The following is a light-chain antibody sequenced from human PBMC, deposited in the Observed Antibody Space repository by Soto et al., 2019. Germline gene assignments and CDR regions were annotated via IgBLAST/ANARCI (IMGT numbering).Light chain of an antibody. J-gene: IGLJ2*01. V-gene: IGLV2-14*01. CDR1: SSDAGGYNY. CDR3: SSYTSSSTVV. CDR2: EVS. Sequence: QSALTQPASVSGSPGQSIIISCTGASSDAGGYNYVSWYQHHTGKATKLMIYEVSNRPSGVSNRFSGAKSGNTASLTISGLQAEDEADYYCSSYTSSSTVVFGGGTNVTVL.